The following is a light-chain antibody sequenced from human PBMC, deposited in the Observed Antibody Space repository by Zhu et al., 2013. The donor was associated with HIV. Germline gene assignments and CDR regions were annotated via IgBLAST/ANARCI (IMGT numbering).Light chain of an antibody. CDR1: QIVRSNY. Sequence: ELVLTQSPGTLSLSPGERATLSCRASQIVRSNYLAWYQQKPGQAPRLLIYGASTRATGIPDRFSGSGSGTDFTLTISRLEPEDFAVYYCQQYGNLPYTFGQGTKLEIK. J-gene: IGKJ2*01. CDR2: GAS. CDR3: QQYGNLPYT. V-gene: IGKV3-20*01.